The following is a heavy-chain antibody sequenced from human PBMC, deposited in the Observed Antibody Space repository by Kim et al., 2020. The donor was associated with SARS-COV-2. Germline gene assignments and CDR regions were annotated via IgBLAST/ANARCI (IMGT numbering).Heavy chain of an antibody. Sequence: PSLKSRVTISVDTSKNQFSRKLSSVTAADTAVYYCARDRGTSAANWFDPWGQGTLVTVSS. D-gene: IGHD1-7*01. V-gene: IGHV4-31*02. CDR3: ARDRGTSAANWFDP. J-gene: IGHJ5*02.